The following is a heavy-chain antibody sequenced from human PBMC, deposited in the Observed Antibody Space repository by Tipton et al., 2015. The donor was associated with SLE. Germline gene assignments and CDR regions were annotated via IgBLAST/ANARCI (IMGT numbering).Heavy chain of an antibody. Sequence: SLRLSCTASGFTFGDYVMSWVRQAPGKGPEWVGFLRSKAYGGTTEYAASVKGRFTIPRDKAKNTLYLLLKSLRAEDTAVYYCARGDYVGYYLDYWGQGTLVTVSA. J-gene: IGHJ4*02. D-gene: IGHD3-10*02. V-gene: IGHV3-49*04. CDR1: GFTFGDYV. CDR2: LRSKAYGGTT. CDR3: ARGDYVGYYLDY.